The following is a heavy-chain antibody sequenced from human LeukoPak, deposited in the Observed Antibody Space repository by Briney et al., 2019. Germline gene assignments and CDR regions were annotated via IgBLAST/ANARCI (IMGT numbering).Heavy chain of an antibody. Sequence: RGSLRPSCVPSAFSVSCHYTRWVRHAPGEGLGWVSVIFSGGRTSYANSAKGRSTLSRANSKNTPYLQKNSLRAEDTAVYYCARDRGSYPSGAFDIWGQGTVVTVS. CDR3: ARDRGSYPSGAFDI. V-gene: IGHV3-53*01. CDR1: AFSVSCHY. J-gene: IGHJ3*02. D-gene: IGHD1-26*01. CDR2: IFSGGRT.